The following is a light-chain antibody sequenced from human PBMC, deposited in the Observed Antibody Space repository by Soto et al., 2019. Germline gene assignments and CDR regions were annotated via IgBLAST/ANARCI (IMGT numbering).Light chain of an antibody. V-gene: IGKV3-11*01. CDR2: DAS. CDR3: HQRSNWPIT. Sequence: EIVLTQSPATLSLSPGERATLSCRASQSVSSYLAWYQQKPGQAPRLLIYDASNRATGIPARFSGSGSGTDFTLTISSLEPEDFAVDDGHQRSNWPITCGQGTRLEIK. J-gene: IGKJ5*01. CDR1: QSVSSY.